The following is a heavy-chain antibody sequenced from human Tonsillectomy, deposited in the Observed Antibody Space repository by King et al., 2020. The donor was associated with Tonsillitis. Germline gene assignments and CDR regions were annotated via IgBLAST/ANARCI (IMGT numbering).Heavy chain of an antibody. V-gene: IGHV3-30*02. CDR2: IRYDVSNK. J-gene: IGHJ4*02. Sequence: VQLVESGGGVVQPGGSLRLSCATSGFTFSNYAMHCVRQAPGKGLEWVAFIRYDVSNKYYADSVKGRFTISRDNSKNTLYLQMNSLRAEDTAVYYCAKGGSSSDFDYWGQGTLATVSS. CDR3: AKGGSSSDFDY. CDR1: GFTFSNYA. D-gene: IGHD6-6*01.